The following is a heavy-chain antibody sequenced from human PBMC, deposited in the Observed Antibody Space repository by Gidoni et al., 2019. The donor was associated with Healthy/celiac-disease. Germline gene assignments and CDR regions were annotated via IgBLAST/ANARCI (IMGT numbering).Heavy chain of an antibody. V-gene: IGHV3-21*01. CDR3: ARVDGYYYGSGSYSLDY. J-gene: IGHJ4*02. CDR2: ISSSSSYI. D-gene: IGHD3-10*01. Sequence: EVQRVESGGGLVKPGGSLRLACAASGFTFGSYSRNWVRQAPGKWLEWVSSISSSSSYIYYADSVKGRFTISRDNAKNSLYLQMNSLRAEDTAVYYCARVDGYYYGSGSYSLDYWGQGTLVTVSS. CDR1: GFTFGSYS.